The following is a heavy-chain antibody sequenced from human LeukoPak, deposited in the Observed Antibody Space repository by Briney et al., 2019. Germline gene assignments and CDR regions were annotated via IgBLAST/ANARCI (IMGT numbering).Heavy chain of an antibody. CDR1: GGSISSYY. Sequence: SETLSLTCTVFGGSISSYYWSWIRQPPGKGLEWIGYIYYSGSTNYNPSLKSRVTISVDTSKNQFSLKLSSVTAADTAVYYCARYYYDSSGYYYFDYWGQGTLVTVSS. D-gene: IGHD3-22*01. J-gene: IGHJ4*02. CDR3: ARYYYDSSGYYYFDY. CDR2: IYYSGST. V-gene: IGHV4-59*01.